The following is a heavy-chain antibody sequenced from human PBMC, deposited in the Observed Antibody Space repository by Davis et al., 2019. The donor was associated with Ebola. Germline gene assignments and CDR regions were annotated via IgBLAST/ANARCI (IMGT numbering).Heavy chain of an antibody. CDR3: AKGKSRDV. V-gene: IGHV3-9*01. CDR1: GFTFDDYA. CDR2: ISWNSGSI. Sequence: PGGSLRLSCAASGFTFDDYAMHWVRQAPGKGLEWVSGISWNSGSIGYADSVKGRFTISRDNAKNSLYLQMNSLRAEDTAVYYCAKGKSRDVWGKGTTVTVSS. J-gene: IGHJ6*04.